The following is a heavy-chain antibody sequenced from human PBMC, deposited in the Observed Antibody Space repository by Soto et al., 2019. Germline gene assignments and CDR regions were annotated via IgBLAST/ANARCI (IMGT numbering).Heavy chain of an antibody. CDR3: AKDGGGYDFSYYYYMDV. D-gene: IGHD5-12*01. V-gene: IGHV3-23*01. CDR2: ISGSGGST. CDR1: GFTFSSYA. Sequence: EVQLLESGGGLVQPGGSLRLSCAASGFTFSSYAMSWVRQAPGKGLEWVSAISGSGGSTYYADSVKGRFTISRDNSNHTLYLQMNSLRAEDTAVYYCAKDGGGYDFSYYYYMDVWGKGSTVTVSS. J-gene: IGHJ6*03.